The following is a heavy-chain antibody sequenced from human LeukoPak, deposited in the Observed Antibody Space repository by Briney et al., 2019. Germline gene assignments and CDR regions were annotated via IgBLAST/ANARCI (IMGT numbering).Heavy chain of an antibody. Sequence: GGSLRLSCAASGFTFSSYAMSWVRQPPGKGLEWVSGISGSGDNTYYADSVKGRFTISRDNSKKTLYLHLHSLRVEDAAVYYCAKDGYSSIPGFHFEYWGQGTPVTVSS. CDR1: GFTFSSYA. V-gene: IGHV3-23*01. D-gene: IGHD6-13*01. CDR3: AKDGYSSIPGFHFEY. J-gene: IGHJ4*02. CDR2: ISGSGDNT.